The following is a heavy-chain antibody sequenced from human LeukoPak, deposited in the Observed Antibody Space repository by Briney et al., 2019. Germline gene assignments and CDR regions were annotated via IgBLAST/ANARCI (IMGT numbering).Heavy chain of an antibody. Sequence: PGGSLRLSCAASGFTFSNAWMSWVRQAPGKGLEWVGRIKSKTHGWTTDYAAPVKGRFTITRDDSKNTLYLQMNSLKTEDTAVYYCTTVHIVVVPAAKESSSSSYYYYYYYMDVWGKGTTVTVTS. CDR2: IKSKTHGWTT. CDR3: TTVHIVVVPAAKESSSSSYYYYYYYMDV. D-gene: IGHD2-2*01. V-gene: IGHV3-15*01. J-gene: IGHJ6*03. CDR1: GFTFSNAW.